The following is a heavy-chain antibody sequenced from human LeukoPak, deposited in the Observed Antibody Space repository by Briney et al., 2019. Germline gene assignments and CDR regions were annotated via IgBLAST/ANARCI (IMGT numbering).Heavy chain of an antibody. Sequence: ASVKVSCKASGYTFTSYYMHWVRQAPGQGLEWMGIIDPSGGSSSYAQKFQGRVTMTRDTSTSTVYMELSSLRSEDTAVYYCARDMDGDYLDYWGQGTLVTVSS. D-gene: IGHD4-17*01. J-gene: IGHJ4*02. CDR2: IDPSGGSS. CDR1: GYTFTSYY. V-gene: IGHV1-46*01. CDR3: ARDMDGDYLDY.